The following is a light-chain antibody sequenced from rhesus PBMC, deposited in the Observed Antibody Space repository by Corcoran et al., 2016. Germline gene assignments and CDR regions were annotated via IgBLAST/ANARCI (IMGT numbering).Light chain of an antibody. CDR2: YGK. V-gene: IGKV1-32*02. J-gene: IGKJ2*01. CDR1: QGISSY. CDR3: QQGRSNPYS. Sequence: DIQMSQSPSSLSASAGDRVTIPCRASQGISSYLNWFQQKPGKAPKLLIYYGKSLASGVPSRFSGSGSVTDFTLTISSLQPEGFATYYCQQGRSNPYSFGQGTKVEIK.